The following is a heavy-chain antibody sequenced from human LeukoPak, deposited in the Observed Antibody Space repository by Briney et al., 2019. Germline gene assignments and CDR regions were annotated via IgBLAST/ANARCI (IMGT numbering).Heavy chain of an antibody. V-gene: IGHV3-30-3*01. Sequence: GRSLRLSCAASGFTFSSYAMHWVRQAPGKGLEWVAVISYDGSNKYYADSVKGRFTISRDNSKNTLYLQMNSLRAEDTAVYYCARVPGGYSGYDWRYFDYWGQGTLVTVSS. CDR3: ARVPGGYSGYDWRYFDY. CDR2: ISYDGSNK. D-gene: IGHD5-12*01. CDR1: GFTFSSYA. J-gene: IGHJ4*02.